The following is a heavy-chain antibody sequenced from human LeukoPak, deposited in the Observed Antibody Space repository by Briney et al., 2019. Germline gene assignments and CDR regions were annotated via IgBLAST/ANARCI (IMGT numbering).Heavy chain of an antibody. D-gene: IGHD2-15*01. Sequence: SETLSLTCTVSGGSISSYYWTWVRQSAGKGLEWIGRISASGNTNYNPSLRSRVTMSVDTSTNQFSLKLTSVTAADTAVYYCAREGRSSTPGYWGQGTLVTVSS. J-gene: IGHJ4*02. CDR3: AREGRSSTPGY. V-gene: IGHV4-4*07. CDR2: ISASGNT. CDR1: GGSISSYY.